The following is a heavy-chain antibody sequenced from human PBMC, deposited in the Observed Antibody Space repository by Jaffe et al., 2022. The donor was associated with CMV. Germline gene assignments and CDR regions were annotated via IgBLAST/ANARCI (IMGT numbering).Heavy chain of an antibody. V-gene: IGHV3-23*04. J-gene: IGHJ3*02. CDR1: GFTFSSYA. Sequence: EVQLVESGGGLVQPGGSLRLSCAASGFTFSSYAMSWVRQAPGKGLEWVSAISGSGGSTYYADSVKGRFTISRDNSKNTLYLQMNSLRAEDTAVYYCAKDRGGSGSYWRPFDIWGQGTMVTVSS. CDR2: ISGSGGST. CDR3: AKDRGGSGSYWRPFDI. D-gene: IGHD1-26*01.